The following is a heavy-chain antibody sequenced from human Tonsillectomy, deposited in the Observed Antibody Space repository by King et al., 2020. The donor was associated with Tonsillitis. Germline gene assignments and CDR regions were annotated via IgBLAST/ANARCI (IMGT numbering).Heavy chain of an antibody. J-gene: IGHJ5*02. CDR2: IYYSGST. Sequence: LQLQESGPGLVKPSETLSLTCTVSGGSISSYYWSWIRQPPGKGLEWIGDIYYSGSTNYNPSLKSRVTISVDTSKNQFSLKLSSVTAADTAVYYCARAYSGKYPGWFDPWGQGTLVTVSS. CDR1: GGSISSYY. V-gene: IGHV4-59*01. CDR3: ARAYSGKYPGWFDP. D-gene: IGHD1-26*01.